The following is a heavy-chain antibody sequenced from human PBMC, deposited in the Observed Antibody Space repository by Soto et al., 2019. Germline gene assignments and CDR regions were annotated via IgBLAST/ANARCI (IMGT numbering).Heavy chain of an antibody. CDR1: GYTFTGYY. D-gene: IGHD1-26*01. CDR3: ARGGATLVFLYCCFDP. CDR2: VNSNSGGT. J-gene: IGHJ5*02. Sequence: ASVKVSCKASGYTFTGYYMHWVRQAPGQGLEWMGWVNSNSGGTNYAQKFQGRVTMTRDTSISTAYMELSRLRSDDTAVYYCARGGATLVFLYCCFDPWGQGTLVTVSS. V-gene: IGHV1-2*02.